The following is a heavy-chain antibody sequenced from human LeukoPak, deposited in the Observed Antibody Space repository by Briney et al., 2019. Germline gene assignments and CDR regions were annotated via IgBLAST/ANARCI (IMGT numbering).Heavy chain of an antibody. D-gene: IGHD4-17*01. V-gene: IGHV3-21*01. CDR3: ARVYESRGFYGDLH. Sequence: GGSLRLSCAASGFTFSSYSMNWVRQAPGKGLEWVSPISSSSSYIYYADSVKGRFTISRDNAKNSLYLQMNSLRAEDTAVYYCARVYESRGFYGDLHWGQGTLVTVSS. J-gene: IGHJ4*02. CDR1: GFTFSSYS. CDR2: ISSSSSYI.